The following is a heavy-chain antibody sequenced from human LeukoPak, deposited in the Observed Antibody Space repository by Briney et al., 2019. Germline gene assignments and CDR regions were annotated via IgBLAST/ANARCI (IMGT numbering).Heavy chain of an antibody. CDR1: GFSFRGYS. D-gene: IGHD3-10*01. J-gene: IGHJ6*03. V-gene: IGHV3-48*01. CDR2: ITSSNTI. CDR3: ERARVQGVMIGDDFDYYMDV. Sequence: GGSLRLSCAASGFSFRGYSMNWVRQAPGKGLEWVSHITSSNTIYYADSVKGRFTISRDNAKNSLYLQMNSLRGEDTAVYYCERARVQGVMIGDDFDYYMDVWGKGTTVTVSS.